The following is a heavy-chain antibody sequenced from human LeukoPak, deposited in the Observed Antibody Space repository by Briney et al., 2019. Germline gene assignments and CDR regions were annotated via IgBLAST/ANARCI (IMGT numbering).Heavy chain of an antibody. Sequence: GGSLRLXCAASGFTVSSNYMSWDRQAPGKGLEWVSVIYSGGSTYYADSVKGRFTISRDNSKNTLYLQMNSLRAEDTAVYYCARAEVGVNYYFDYWGQGTLVTVSS. V-gene: IGHV3-53*01. CDR1: GFTVSSNY. CDR2: IYSGGST. J-gene: IGHJ4*02. CDR3: ARAEVGVNYYFDY. D-gene: IGHD2-15*01.